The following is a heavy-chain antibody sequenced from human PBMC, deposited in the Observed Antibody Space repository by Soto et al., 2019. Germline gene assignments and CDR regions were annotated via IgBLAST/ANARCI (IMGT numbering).Heavy chain of an antibody. CDR1: GFTFNSYA. J-gene: IGHJ3*02. CDR3: XXXXXXXXXXXAFDI. CDR2: ISHDGSNK. V-gene: IGHV3-30*03. Sequence: QVQLVESGGGVVQPGKSLTLSCAASGFTFNSYAMHWVRQVPGKGLEWVAAISHDGSNKNYADSVKGRFTISRDNTKXXXXXXXXXXXXXXXXXXXXXXXXXXXXXXXAFDIWGQGTLVTVSS.